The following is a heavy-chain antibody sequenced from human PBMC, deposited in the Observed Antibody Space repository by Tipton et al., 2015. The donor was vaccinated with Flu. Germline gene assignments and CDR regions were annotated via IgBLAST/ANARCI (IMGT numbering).Heavy chain of an antibody. CDR2: ISPNSGDT. J-gene: IGHJ5*02. CDR3: ASSRIATP. D-gene: IGHD2/OR15-2a*01. V-gene: IGHV1-8*01. CDR1: GHTFTTYD. Sequence: QMQLVQSGAEVRKPGASVKVSCKASGHTFTTYDINWVRQATGQGLEWMGRISPNSGDTGYAQKYQGRVTMTRDTSISTVYMELSNLRSEDTAVYYCASSRIATPWGQGTPVTVSS.